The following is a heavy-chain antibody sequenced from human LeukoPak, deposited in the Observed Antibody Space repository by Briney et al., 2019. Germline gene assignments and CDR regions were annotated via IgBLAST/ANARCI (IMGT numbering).Heavy chain of an antibody. J-gene: IGHJ4*02. D-gene: IGHD3-10*01. CDR2: ISGSGGST. CDR3: ANLWFGEFVDY. CDR1: GFTFSSYA. V-gene: IGHV3-23*01. Sequence: GRSLRLSCAASGFTFSSYAMSWVRQAPGKGLEWVSAISGSGGSTYYADSVKGRFTISRDNSKNTLYLQMNSLRAEDTAVYYCANLWFGEFVDYWGQGTLVTVSS.